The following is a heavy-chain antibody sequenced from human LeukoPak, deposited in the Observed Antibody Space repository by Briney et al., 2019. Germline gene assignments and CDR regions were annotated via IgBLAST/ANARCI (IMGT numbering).Heavy chain of an antibody. CDR3: ARGGGIAVAGTNRTCDY. V-gene: IGHV4-59*12. Sequence: ETLALTCTVSDGSIRSYYWSWIRQPPGKGREWSVYISYSGSTNYNPSLKRRVTISVDTSKNQFSLKLSSVTAADTAVYYCARGGGIAVAGTNRTCDYWGQGTLVTVSS. CDR2: ISYSGST. J-gene: IGHJ4*02. CDR1: DGSIRSYY. D-gene: IGHD6-19*01.